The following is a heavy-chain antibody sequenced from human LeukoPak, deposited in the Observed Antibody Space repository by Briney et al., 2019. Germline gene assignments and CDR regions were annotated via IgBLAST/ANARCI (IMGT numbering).Heavy chain of an antibody. D-gene: IGHD6-19*01. CDR2: ISYDGSNK. CDR3: ARETSEQWLAYFDY. J-gene: IGHJ4*02. Sequence: PGGSLRLSCAASGFTFSSYAMHWVRQAPGKGLEWVAVISYDGSNKYYADSVKGRFTISRDNSKNTLYLQMNSLRAEDTAVCYCARETSEQWLAYFDYWGQGTLVTVSS. V-gene: IGHV3-30-3*01. CDR1: GFTFSSYA.